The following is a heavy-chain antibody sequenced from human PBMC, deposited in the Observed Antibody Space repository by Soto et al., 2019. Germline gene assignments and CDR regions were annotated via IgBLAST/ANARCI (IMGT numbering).Heavy chain of an antibody. CDR3: ARGSAGHYNSGTLLD. J-gene: IGHJ4*02. V-gene: IGHV1-46*04. Sequence: QVQLVQSGAEVKKPGASVKVSCKASGYTFTSYYMHWVRQAPGQGLEWMGFINPTTGSATYLQKLQGRVTMTRDTSTKTVYMELSSLRSDDTAVYYCARGSAGHYNSGTLLDWGQGTLVTVSS. D-gene: IGHD3-10*01. CDR2: INPTTGSA. CDR1: GYTFTSYY.